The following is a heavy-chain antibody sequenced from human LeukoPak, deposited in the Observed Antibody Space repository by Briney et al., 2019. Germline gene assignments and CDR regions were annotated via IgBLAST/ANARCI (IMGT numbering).Heavy chain of an antibody. J-gene: IGHJ4*02. CDR2: INHSGST. V-gene: IGHV4-34*01. D-gene: IGHD3-10*01. CDR1: GGSFSGYY. Sequence: PSETLSLTCAVYGGSFSGYYWSWIRQPPGKGLEWIGEINHSGSTNYNPSLKSRVTISVDTSKNQFSLKLSSVTAADTAVYYCARGKRGQLDYWGQGTLVTVSS. CDR3: ARGKRGQLDY.